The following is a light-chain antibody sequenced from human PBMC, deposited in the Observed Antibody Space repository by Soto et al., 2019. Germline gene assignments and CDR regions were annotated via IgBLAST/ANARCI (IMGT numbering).Light chain of an antibody. J-gene: IGKJ1*01. Sequence: DIVLTQSPGTLSLSPGERGTLSCRASQSVGSNYLAWYQQKSGQAPRLLLYGTSSRATGIPERFSGSGSGTDFTLTISRLEPEDFAVYYCQNYGSSRTFGQGTKVDIK. CDR3: QNYGSSRT. CDR1: QSVGSNY. CDR2: GTS. V-gene: IGKV3-20*01.